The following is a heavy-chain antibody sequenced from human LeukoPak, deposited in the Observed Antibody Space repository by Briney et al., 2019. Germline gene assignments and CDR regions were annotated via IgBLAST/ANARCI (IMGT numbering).Heavy chain of an antibody. Sequence: GGSLRLSCAASGFTFSSYSMNWVRQAPGKGLGWVSSISSSSSYIYYADSVKGRFTISRDNAKNSLYLQMNSLRAEDTAVYYCARVWNYENDGMDVWGQGTTVTVSS. CDR1: GFTFSSYS. CDR2: ISSSSSYI. D-gene: IGHD1-7*01. CDR3: ARVWNYENDGMDV. V-gene: IGHV3-21*01. J-gene: IGHJ6*02.